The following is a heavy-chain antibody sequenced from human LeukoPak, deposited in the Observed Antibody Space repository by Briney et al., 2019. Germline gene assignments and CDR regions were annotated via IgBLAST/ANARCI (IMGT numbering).Heavy chain of an antibody. J-gene: IGHJ4*02. CDR1: GGSISSYY. V-gene: IGHV4-59*01. Sequence: SETLSLTCTVSGGSISSYYWSWIRQPPGKGLEWIGYIYYSGSTNYNPSLKSRVTISVDTSKNQFSLKLSSVTAADTAVYYCAXXXXXXXDSSGYYLGYFDYWGQGTLVTVSS. D-gene: IGHD3-22*01. CDR3: AXXXXXXXDSSGYYLGYFDY. CDR2: IYYSGST.